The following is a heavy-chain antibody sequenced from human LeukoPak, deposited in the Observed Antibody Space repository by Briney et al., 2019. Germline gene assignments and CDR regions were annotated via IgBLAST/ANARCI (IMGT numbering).Heavy chain of an antibody. Sequence: GASVKVPRTSSGGTFTISAISRVRQAPGQGREWMGGSIPIFGTPNYAQKFQGRVTITADESTSTAYMELSSLRSEDTAVYYCQLVPAASYSISPIAAAAVEIFDYWGQGTLVTVSS. V-gene: IGHV1-69*13. CDR3: QLVPAASYSISPIAAAAVEIFDY. D-gene: IGHD2-2*01. CDR2: SIPIFGTP. J-gene: IGHJ4*02. CDR1: GGTFTISA.